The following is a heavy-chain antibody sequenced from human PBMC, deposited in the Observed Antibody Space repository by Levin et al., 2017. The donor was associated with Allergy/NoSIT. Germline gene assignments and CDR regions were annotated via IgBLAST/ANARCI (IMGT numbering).Heavy chain of an antibody. CDR2: IYYSGST. D-gene: IGHD2-15*01. CDR1: GGSISSGGYY. J-gene: IGHJ3*02. CDR3: ARVFRGYCSGGSCYNAFDI. V-gene: IGHV4-31*03. Sequence: LRLSCTVSGGSISSGGYYWSWIRQHPGKGLEWIGYIYYSGSTYYNPSLKSRVTISVDTSKNQFSLKLSSVTAADTAVYYCARVFRGYCSGGSCYNAFDIWGQGTMVTVSS.